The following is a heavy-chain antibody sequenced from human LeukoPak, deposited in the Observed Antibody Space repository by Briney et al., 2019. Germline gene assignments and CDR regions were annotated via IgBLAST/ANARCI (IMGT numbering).Heavy chain of an antibody. J-gene: IGHJ3*02. CDR3: AKDGRNSPLM. V-gene: IGHV3-23*01. Sequence: GGSLRLSCAPSGFTFTAYAMSWVRQAPGKGLEWVSAINGGGAATHYADSVKGRFTISRDNSRNTLYLQMNSLRAEDTAVYYCAKDGRNSPLMWGQGTVVSVSS. CDR1: GFTFTAYA. CDR2: INGGGAAT. D-gene: IGHD2/OR15-2a*01.